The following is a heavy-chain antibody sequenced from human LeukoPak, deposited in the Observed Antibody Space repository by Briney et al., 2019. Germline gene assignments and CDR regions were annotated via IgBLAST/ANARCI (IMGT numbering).Heavy chain of an antibody. CDR2: ISSSGSTI. CDR3: ARGGGPTTVTTFGLWYFDL. Sequence: PGGSLRLSCAASGFTFSSYEMNWVRQAPGRGLEWVSYISSSGSTIYYADSVKGRFTISRDNAKNSLYLQMNSLRAEDTAVYHCARGGGPTTVTTFGLWYFDLWGRGTLVTVSS. V-gene: IGHV3-48*03. D-gene: IGHD4-17*01. CDR1: GFTFSSYE. J-gene: IGHJ2*01.